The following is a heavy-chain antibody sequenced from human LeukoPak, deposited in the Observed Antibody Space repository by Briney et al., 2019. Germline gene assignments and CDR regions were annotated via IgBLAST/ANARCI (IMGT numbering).Heavy chain of an antibody. CDR1: GFTFSSYS. Sequence: GGSLRLSCAASGFTFSSYSMNWVRQAPGKGLEWVSSIGSSSSYIYYADSVKGRFTISRDNAKNSLYLQMNSLRAEDTAVYYCARDPSTVVTQGWGQGTLVTVSS. CDR2: IGSSSSYI. CDR3: ARDPSTVVTQG. V-gene: IGHV3-21*01. J-gene: IGHJ4*02. D-gene: IGHD4-23*01.